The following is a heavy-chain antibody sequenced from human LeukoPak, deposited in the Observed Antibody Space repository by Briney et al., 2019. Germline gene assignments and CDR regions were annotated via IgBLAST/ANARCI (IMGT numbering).Heavy chain of an antibody. CDR3: ARGVTYYDILTGYYKPYFDY. D-gene: IGHD3-9*01. CDR2: INHSGST. CDR1: GGSFSGYY. V-gene: IGHV4-34*01. Sequence: SETLSLTCAVYGGSFSGYYWSWIRQPPGKGLEWIGEINHSGSTNYNRSLKSRVTISVDTSKNQFSLKLSSVTAADTAVYYCARGVTYYDILTGYYKPYFDYWGQGTLVTVSS. J-gene: IGHJ4*02.